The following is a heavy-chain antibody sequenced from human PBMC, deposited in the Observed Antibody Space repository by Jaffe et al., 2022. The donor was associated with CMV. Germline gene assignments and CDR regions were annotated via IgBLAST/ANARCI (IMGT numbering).Heavy chain of an antibody. CDR2: ISSSSSYI. CDR1: GFTFSSYS. Sequence: EVQLVESGGGLVKPGGSLRLSCAASGFTFSSYSMNWVRQAPGKGLEWVSSISSSSSYIYYADSVKGRFTISRDNAKNSLYLQMNSLRAEDTAVYYCAREEYYDILTGRYFDYWGQGTLVTVSS. J-gene: IGHJ4*02. CDR3: AREEYYDILTGRYFDY. D-gene: IGHD3-9*01. V-gene: IGHV3-21*01.